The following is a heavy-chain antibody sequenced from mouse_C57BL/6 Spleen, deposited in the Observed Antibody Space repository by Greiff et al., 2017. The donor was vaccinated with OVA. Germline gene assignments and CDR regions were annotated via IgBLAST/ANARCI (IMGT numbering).Heavy chain of an antibody. J-gene: IGHJ2*01. V-gene: IGHV1-82*01. CDR2: IYPGDGDT. CDR1: GYAFSSSW. D-gene: IGHD2-5*01. Sequence: QVQLKESGPELVKPGASVKISCKASGYAFSSSWMNWVKQRPGKGLEWIGRIYPGDGDTNYNGKFKGKATLTADKSSSTAYMQLSSLTSEDSAVYFCARNQLYYSNYVDFDYWGQGTTLTVSS. CDR3: ARNQLYYSNYVDFDY.